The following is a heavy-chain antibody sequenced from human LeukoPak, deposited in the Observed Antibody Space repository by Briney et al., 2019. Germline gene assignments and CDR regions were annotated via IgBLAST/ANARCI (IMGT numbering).Heavy chain of an antibody. CDR2: ISWNSGSR. J-gene: IGHJ4*02. CDR1: GFTFDDYA. CDR3: VKGSRYQLPYGAFDS. V-gene: IGHV3-9*03. Sequence: PGRSLRLSCAASGFTFDDYAMHWVRQAPGKGLEWVSGISWNSGSRGYADSVKGRFTISRDKAKNSLYLQMNSLRAEDMALYYCVKGSRYQLPYGAFDSWGQGTLVTVS. D-gene: IGHD1-14*01.